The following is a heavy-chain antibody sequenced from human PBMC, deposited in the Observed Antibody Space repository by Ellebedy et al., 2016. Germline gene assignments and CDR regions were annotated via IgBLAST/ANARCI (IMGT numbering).Heavy chain of an antibody. V-gene: IGHV3-23*01. J-gene: IGHJ4*02. CDR1: GFTFSSYA. CDR3: ARGIQLWLEPHFDY. D-gene: IGHD5-18*01. Sequence: GGSLRLSCAASGFTFSSYAMSWVRQAPGKGLEWVSAISGSGGSTYYADSVKGRFTISRDNSKSTLYLQMNSLRAEDTAVYYCARGIQLWLEPHFDYWGQGTLVTVSS. CDR2: ISGSGGST.